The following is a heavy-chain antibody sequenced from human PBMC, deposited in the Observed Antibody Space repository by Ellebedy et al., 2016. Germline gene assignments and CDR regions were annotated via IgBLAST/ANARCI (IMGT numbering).Heavy chain of an antibody. CDR3: ARDDYYYYMDV. CDR1: GYTFTSYG. V-gene: IGHV1-18*01. J-gene: IGHJ6*03. CDR2: ISAYNGNT. Sequence: ASVKVSXXASGYTFTSYGISWVRQAPGQGLEWMGWISAYNGNTNYAQKLQGRVTMTTDTSTSTAYMELRSLRSDDTAVYYCARDDYYYYMDVWGKGTSVTVSS.